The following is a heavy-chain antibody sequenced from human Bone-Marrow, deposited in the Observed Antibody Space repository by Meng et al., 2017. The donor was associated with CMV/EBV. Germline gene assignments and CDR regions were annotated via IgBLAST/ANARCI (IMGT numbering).Heavy chain of an antibody. D-gene: IGHD2-2*01. CDR3: VRDPRRDGYCSGTSCSSGY. V-gene: IGHV3-74*01. CDR1: TFSSYW. CDR2: INTDGSST. J-gene: IGHJ4*02. Sequence: TFSSYWMHWVRQAPGKGLVWVSRINTDGSSTNYADSVKGRFTISRENAKNTLFLQMNSLRVEDTAVYYCVRDPRRDGYCSGTSCSSGYWGQGTLVTVSS.